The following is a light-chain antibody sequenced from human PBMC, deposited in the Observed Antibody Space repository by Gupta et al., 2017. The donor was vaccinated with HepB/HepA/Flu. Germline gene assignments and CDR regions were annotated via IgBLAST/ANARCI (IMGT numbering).Light chain of an antibody. CDR3: CSYAGSYPYV. Sequence: QYSLPQPRSVSVSPGQSVTISCTGTSSDVCGYNYVSWYQQPPGKAPKLMISDVSKRPSGVPDRFSGSKSGNTASLTISGLQAEDEADYYCCSYAGSYPYVFGTGTKVTVL. J-gene: IGLJ1*01. CDR1: SSDVCGYNY. V-gene: IGLV2-11*01. CDR2: DVS.